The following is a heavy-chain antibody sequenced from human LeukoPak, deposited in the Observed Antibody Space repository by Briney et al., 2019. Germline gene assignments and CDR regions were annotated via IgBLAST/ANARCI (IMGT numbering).Heavy chain of an antibody. CDR3: ARVIGDTAMVGDWYFDL. CDR1: GGTFSSYA. D-gene: IGHD5-18*01. V-gene: IGHV1-69*13. Sequence: ASVKVSCKASGGTFSSYAISWVRQAPGQGLEWMGGIIPIFGTANYAQKFQGRVTITADESTSTAYMGLSSLRSEDTAVYYCARVIGDTAMVGDWYFDLWGRGTLVTVSS. J-gene: IGHJ2*01. CDR2: IIPIFGTA.